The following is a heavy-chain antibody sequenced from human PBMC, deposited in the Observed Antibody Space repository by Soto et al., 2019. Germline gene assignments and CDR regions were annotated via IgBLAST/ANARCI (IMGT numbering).Heavy chain of an antibody. CDR2: ISGSGGST. Sequence: EVQLLESGGGLVQPGGSLRLSCAASGFTFSSYAMSWVRQAPGKGLEWVSAISGSGGSTYYADSVKGRFTISRDNSKNTLYLQMNSLRAEDTAVYYCAKVWKSQDYVWGSYRYGAFDLWGQGTMVTVSS. J-gene: IGHJ3*01. CDR1: GFTFSSYA. CDR3: AKVWKSQDYVWGSYRYGAFDL. D-gene: IGHD3-16*02. V-gene: IGHV3-23*01.